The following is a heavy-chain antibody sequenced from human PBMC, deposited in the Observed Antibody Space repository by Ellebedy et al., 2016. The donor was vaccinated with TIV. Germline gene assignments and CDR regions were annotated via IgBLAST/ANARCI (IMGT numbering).Heavy chain of an antibody. V-gene: IGHV3-48*02. J-gene: IGHJ6*02. CDR1: GFSFSNFS. CDR3: ARERQGATEHGLDV. D-gene: IGHD1-1*01. CDR2: ISYSGRTI. Sequence: GESLKISCVVSGFSFSNFSMNWVRQAPGKGLEWISYISYSGRTISYADSVRGRFTISRDSARNSLYLEMNSLTDKDMAVYYCARERQGATEHGLDVWGQGTTVTVSS.